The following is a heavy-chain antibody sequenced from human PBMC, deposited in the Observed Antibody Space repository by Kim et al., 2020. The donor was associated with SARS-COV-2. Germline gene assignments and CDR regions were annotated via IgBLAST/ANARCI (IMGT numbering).Heavy chain of an antibody. V-gene: IGHV3-74*01. J-gene: IGHJ6*02. CDR3: ARRSSSWGSYYYYGLDV. D-gene: IGHD6-13*01. Sequence: VKGQFTNSRDNAKNTLYLQMNSLRAEDTAVYYCARRSSSWGSYYYYGLDVWGQGTTVTVSS.